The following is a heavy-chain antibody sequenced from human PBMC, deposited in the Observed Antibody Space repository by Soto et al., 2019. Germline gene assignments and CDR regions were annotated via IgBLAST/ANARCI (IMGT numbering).Heavy chain of an antibody. J-gene: IGHJ4*02. CDR3: ARGYSGYGYYFDY. Sequence: PGGSLRLSCAASGFTFSSYWMHWVRQAPGKGLVRVSRINSDGSSTSYADSVKGRFTISRDNAKNTLYLQMNSLRAEDTAVYYCARGYSGYGYYFDYWGQGTLVTVSS. V-gene: IGHV3-74*01. D-gene: IGHD3-22*01. CDR1: GFTFSSYW. CDR2: INSDGSST.